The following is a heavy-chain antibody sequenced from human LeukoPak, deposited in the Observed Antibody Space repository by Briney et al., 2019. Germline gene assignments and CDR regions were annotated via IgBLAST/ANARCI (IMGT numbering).Heavy chain of an antibody. V-gene: IGHV4-39*01. Sequence: SETLSLTCTVSGGSISSSSYYWGWMRQPPGKGREWIGSIYYSGSTYYNPSLKSRVTISVDTSKNQFSLKLSSVTAADTAVYYCARLSNDYGDYAGYWYFDRWGRGTLVTVSS. CDR1: GGSISSSSYY. J-gene: IGHJ2*01. CDR3: ARLSNDYGDYAGYWYFDR. D-gene: IGHD4-17*01. CDR2: IYYSGST.